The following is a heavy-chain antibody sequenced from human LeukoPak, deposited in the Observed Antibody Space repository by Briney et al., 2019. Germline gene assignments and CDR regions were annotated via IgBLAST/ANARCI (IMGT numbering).Heavy chain of an antibody. D-gene: IGHD5-12*01. CDR3: ARREYTAYVHDY. CDR1: GFTFSSYW. CDR2: INTDGSRT. J-gene: IGHJ4*02. V-gene: IGHV3-74*01. Sequence: GGSLRLSCAASGFTFSSYWMHWVRQAPGKGLVWVSRINTDGSRTSYADSVKGRFTISRDNGKKTLYLQMNSLRADDTAVYYCARREYTAYVHDYWGQGTLVTVSS.